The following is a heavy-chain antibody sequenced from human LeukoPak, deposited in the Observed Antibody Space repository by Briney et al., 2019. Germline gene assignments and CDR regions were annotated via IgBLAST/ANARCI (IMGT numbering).Heavy chain of an antibody. Sequence: PGGSLRLSCAASGFTFSTNYMSWVRQAPGKGLVWVSVIYSGGSPYYAGSVKGRFTISRDNSKNTLYLQMNSLRAEDTAVYYCARDLNYYDSSGYGHWGQGTLVTVSS. CDR2: IYSGGSP. V-gene: IGHV3-53*01. J-gene: IGHJ4*02. CDR3: ARDLNYYDSSGYGH. D-gene: IGHD3-22*01. CDR1: GFTFSTNY.